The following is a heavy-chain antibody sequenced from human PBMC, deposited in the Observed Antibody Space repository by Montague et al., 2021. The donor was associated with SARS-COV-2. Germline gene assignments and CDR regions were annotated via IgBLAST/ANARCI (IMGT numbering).Heavy chain of an antibody. CDR2: IRLPGGT. D-gene: IGHD1-1*01. CDR3: ARAGSQRFFEF. CDR1: SGSLRNYY. J-gene: IGHJ2*01. V-gene: IGHV4-34*01. Sequence: SETLSLTCAVNSGSLRNYYWSWIRQPPGKGLEWIGEIRLPGGTNYDPSHKGRVTISLDTSNNHVSLNLNSVTTADTAVYFCARAGSQRFFEFWGRGTLVTVSS.